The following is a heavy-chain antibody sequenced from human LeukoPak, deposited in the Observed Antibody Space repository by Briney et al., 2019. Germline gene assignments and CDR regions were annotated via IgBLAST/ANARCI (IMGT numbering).Heavy chain of an antibody. J-gene: IGHJ4*02. CDR3: ARERCLEGPTGVQYYFDY. V-gene: IGHV1-46*01. D-gene: IGHD5-24*01. Sequence: ASVKVSCKASGYTFTSYYMHWVRQAPGQGLEWMGIINPSGGSTSYAQKFQGRVTMTRDTSTSTVYMELSSLRSEDTAVYYCARERCLEGPTGVQYYFDYWGQRTLVTVSS. CDR2: INPSGGST. CDR1: GYTFTSYY.